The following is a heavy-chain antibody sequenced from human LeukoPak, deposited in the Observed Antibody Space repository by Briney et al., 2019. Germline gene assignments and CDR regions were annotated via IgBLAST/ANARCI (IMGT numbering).Heavy chain of an antibody. Sequence: SETLSLTCTVSGGTISSGNYFWSWIRQPAGKVLEWIGRIYTSGSTNYNPSRKSGVTKTVDTSKNQFSLKLSSVTAADTAVYYCARSPLEYDFWSGRHYYFDYWGQGTLVTVSS. D-gene: IGHD3-3*01. CDR3: ARSPLEYDFWSGRHYYFDY. CDR1: GGTISSGNYF. CDR2: IYTSGST. J-gene: IGHJ4*02. V-gene: IGHV4-61*02.